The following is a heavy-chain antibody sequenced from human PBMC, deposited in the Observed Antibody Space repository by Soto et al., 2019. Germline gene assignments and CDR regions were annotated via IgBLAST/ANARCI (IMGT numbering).Heavy chain of an antibody. J-gene: IGHJ4*02. D-gene: IGHD4-17*01. CDR1: GGSISIYY. V-gene: IGHV4-59*01. CDR3: ARQEVTTPFHFDY. Sequence: SETLSLTCTVSGGSISIYYCTWIRQPPGKGLEWIGYIYYSGSTNYNPSLKSRVTISVDTSKNQFSLKLSSVTAADTGVYYCARQEVTTPFHFDYWGQGTLVTVSS. CDR2: IYYSGST.